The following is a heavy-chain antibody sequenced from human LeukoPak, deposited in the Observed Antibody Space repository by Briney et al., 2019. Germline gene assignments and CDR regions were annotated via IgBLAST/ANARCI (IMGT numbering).Heavy chain of an antibody. D-gene: IGHD3-10*01. CDR2: IIPLFGAA. Sequence: ASVKVSCKASGGTFSNYAISWVRQAPGQGLEWMGGIIPLFGAANFAQKFQGRVTFTADKTTSAAYMELSSLRSEDTAVYYCARGMTDYYYSSGNEVDYWGQGTLVTVSS. CDR1: GGTFSNYA. CDR3: ARGMTDYYYSSGNEVDY. V-gene: IGHV1-69*06. J-gene: IGHJ4*02.